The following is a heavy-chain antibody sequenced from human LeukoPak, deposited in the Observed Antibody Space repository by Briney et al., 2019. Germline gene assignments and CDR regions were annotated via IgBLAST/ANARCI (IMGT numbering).Heavy chain of an antibody. J-gene: IGHJ4*02. Sequence: GGSLRLSCAASRFTFSSYGMHWVRQAPGKGLEWVAVIWYDGSNKYYADSVKGRFTISRDNSKNTLYLQMNSLRAEDTAVYYCARGGDIVATYPGYWGQGTLVTVSS. D-gene: IGHD5-12*01. CDR3: ARGGDIVATYPGY. CDR1: RFTFSSYG. V-gene: IGHV3-33*01. CDR2: IWYDGSNK.